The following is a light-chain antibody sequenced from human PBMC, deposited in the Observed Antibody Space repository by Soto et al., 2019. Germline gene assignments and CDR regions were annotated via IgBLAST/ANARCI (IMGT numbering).Light chain of an antibody. Sequence: DIVMTQSPLYLPVTPGEPASISCRSSQSLLHPNGGIYLEWYLQKPGQSPQLLIYLTSSRASGVPDRFTGSGSGTDFTLKIRRVEAEDVGVYYCMQALQTPRTFGRGTKVEIK. CDR3: MQALQTPRT. V-gene: IGKV2-28*01. CDR2: LTS. J-gene: IGKJ1*01. CDR1: QSLLHPNGGIY.